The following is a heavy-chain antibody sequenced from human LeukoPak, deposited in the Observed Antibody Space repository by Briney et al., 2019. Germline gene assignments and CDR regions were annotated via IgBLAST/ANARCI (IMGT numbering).Heavy chain of an antibody. D-gene: IGHD4-11*01. V-gene: IGHV3-23*01. CDR2: IRGSGGST. CDR1: GLTLSSYA. CDR3: ANSGRDYSKWYYYWLDA. J-gene: IGHJ6*04. Sequence: GESLRLSCATSGLTLSSYAMRWVRQAPGRGLEWVSSIRGSGGSTYYADSVQGRCTISRDNSKNTLYLQMNSLRAEDTAVYYCANSGRDYSKWYYYWLDAWGKGTTVTVSS.